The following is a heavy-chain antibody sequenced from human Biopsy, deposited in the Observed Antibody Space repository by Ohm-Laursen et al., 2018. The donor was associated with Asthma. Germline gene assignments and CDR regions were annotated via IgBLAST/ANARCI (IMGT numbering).Heavy chain of an antibody. CDR3: ARAVDYSHYYGIDV. CDR2: ISVYNGNT. Sequence: ASVKVSCKTSGYTFNSAGITWVRQAPGQGLEWMGWISVYNGNTKVAQKFQDRVTMITDTSTSTAYMKLRSLRSDDTAVYFCARAVDYSHYYGIDVWGQGTTVTVS. J-gene: IGHJ6*02. CDR1: GYTFNSAG. V-gene: IGHV1-18*01. D-gene: IGHD3-10*01.